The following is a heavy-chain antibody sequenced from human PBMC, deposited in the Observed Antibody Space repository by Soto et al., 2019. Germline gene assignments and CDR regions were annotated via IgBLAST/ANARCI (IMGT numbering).Heavy chain of an antibody. J-gene: IGHJ4*02. CDR1: GFSFSPSG. Sequence: LVESGGGVAQPGRSLRLSCATSGFSFSPSGMHWVRQAPGKGLEWVAIIWNDGSTTHYADSVKGRFTISRDNSKNTVYLQMNSLRDEDTAVYYCARDGSHYDVDYWGRGTLVTVSS. CDR3: ARDGSHYDVDY. V-gene: IGHV3-33*01. D-gene: IGHD4-4*01. CDR2: IWNDGSTT.